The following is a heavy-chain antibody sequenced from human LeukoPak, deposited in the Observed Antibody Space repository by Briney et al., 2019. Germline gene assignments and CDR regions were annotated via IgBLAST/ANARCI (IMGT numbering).Heavy chain of an antibody. Sequence: PSETLSLTCTVSGGSISSSSYYWGWIRQPPGKGLEWLGSIYYSGSTYYNPSLKSRVTISVDTSKNQFSLKLSSVTAADTAVYYCARRLEMPWGCDDNWGQGTLVTVSS. J-gene: IGHJ4*02. CDR3: ARRLEMPWGCDDN. CDR1: GGSISSSSYY. V-gene: IGHV4-39*01. D-gene: IGHD2-8*02. CDR2: IYYSGST.